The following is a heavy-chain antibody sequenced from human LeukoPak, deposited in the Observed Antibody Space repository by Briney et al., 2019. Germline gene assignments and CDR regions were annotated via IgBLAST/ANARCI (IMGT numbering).Heavy chain of an antibody. J-gene: IGHJ4*02. Sequence: GGSLRLSCAASGFTFSDYYMSWIRQAPGKGLEWVSYISSSGSNIHYADSVKGRFTISRDNAKNSLYLQMNSLRAEDTAVYYCARVRTFGGVTYYFDYWGQGTLVTVSS. CDR3: ARVRTFGGVTYYFDY. V-gene: IGHV3-11*01. D-gene: IGHD3-16*01. CDR1: GFTFSDYY. CDR2: ISSSGSNI.